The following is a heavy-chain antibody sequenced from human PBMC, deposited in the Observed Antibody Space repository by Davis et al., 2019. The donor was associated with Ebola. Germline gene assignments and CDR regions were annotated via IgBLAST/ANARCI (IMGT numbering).Heavy chain of an antibody. Sequence: GESLTISCAASAFTFRDYWMHWVRHAAGKGLVWVSRIQSDGSSISYADSVQGRFTISRDNSKNTLYLQMNSLRAEDTAVYYCARVDYGDYALFDYWGQGTLVTVSS. J-gene: IGHJ4*02. V-gene: IGHV3-74*01. D-gene: IGHD4-17*01. CDR2: IQSDGSSI. CDR3: ARVDYGDYALFDY. CDR1: AFTFRDYW.